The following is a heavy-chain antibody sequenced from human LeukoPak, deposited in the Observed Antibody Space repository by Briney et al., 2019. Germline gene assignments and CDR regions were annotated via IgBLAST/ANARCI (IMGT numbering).Heavy chain of an antibody. V-gene: IGHV1-69*04. CDR3: ARDHPRRYSGTTAEL. CDR2: IIPILGIA. Sequence: APVKVSCKASGGTFSSYAISWVRQAPGQGLEWMGRIIPILGIANYAQKFQGRATITADKSTSTAYMELSSLRSEDTAVYYCARDHPRRYSGTTAELWGQGTLVTVSS. CDR1: GGTFSSYA. J-gene: IGHJ4*02. D-gene: IGHD1-26*01.